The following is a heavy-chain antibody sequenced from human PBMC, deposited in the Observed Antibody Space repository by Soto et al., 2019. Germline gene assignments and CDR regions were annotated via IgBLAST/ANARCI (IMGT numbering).Heavy chain of an antibody. Sequence: GGSLRLSCAASGFTFSSYAMHWVRQAPGKGLEWVAVISYDGSNKYYADSVKGRFTISRDNSKNTLYLQMNSLRAEDTAVYYCASSVGFREFDDWGQGTLVTVSS. CDR2: ISYDGSNK. D-gene: IGHD3-10*01. V-gene: IGHV3-30-3*01. J-gene: IGHJ4*02. CDR3: ASSVGFREFDD. CDR1: GFTFSSYA.